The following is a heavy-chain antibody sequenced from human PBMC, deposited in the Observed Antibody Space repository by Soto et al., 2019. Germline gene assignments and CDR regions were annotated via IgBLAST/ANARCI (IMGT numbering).Heavy chain of an antibody. CDR2: ISKSGDST. Sequence: GGSLRLSCASSWVTFTSYPMTLVRQVPGEGLQWVSSISKSGDSTYYADSVKSRFTTSRDNSQNTLYLQMNSLRAEDTAIYYCAKGSFGFDYWGQGTLVTVSS. CDR1: WVTFTSYP. D-gene: IGHD3-10*01. CDR3: AKGSFGFDY. J-gene: IGHJ4*02. V-gene: IGHV3-23*01.